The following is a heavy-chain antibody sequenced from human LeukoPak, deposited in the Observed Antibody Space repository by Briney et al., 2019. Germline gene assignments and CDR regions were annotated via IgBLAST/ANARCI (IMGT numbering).Heavy chain of an antibody. CDR1: GFTFSSYS. J-gene: IGHJ4*02. V-gene: IGHV3-21*01. CDR3: ASWRPMVRGVMRGFDY. D-gene: IGHD3-10*01. CDR2: ISSSSSYI. Sequence: GGSLRLSCAASGFTFSSYSMNWVRQAPGKGLEWVSSISSSSSYIYYADSVKGRFTISRDNAKNSLYLQMNSLRAEDTAVYYCASWRPMVRGVMRGFDYWGQGTLVTVS.